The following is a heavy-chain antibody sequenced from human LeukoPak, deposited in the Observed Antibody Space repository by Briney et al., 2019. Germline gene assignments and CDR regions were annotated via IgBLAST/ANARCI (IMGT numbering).Heavy chain of an antibody. V-gene: IGHV4-39*01. D-gene: IGHD1-1*01. CDR2: MFYSGNT. J-gene: IGHJ4*02. CDR3: ARSHTSGTTF. Sequence: SETLSLTCSVSGGSISSSNDYWGWIRQPPGKGLEWIGSMFYSGNTYYNPSLKSRLTISVGTSKNQFSLKLNSVTAADTAVHYCARSHTSGTTFWGQGTLVTVSS. CDR1: GGSISSSNDY.